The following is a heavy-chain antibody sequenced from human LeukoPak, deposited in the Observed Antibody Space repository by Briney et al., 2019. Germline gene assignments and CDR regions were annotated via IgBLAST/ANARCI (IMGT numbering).Heavy chain of an antibody. CDR1: GFTFSSYW. CDR3: VTFWGSMESDWLRDGMDV. CDR2: TNQDGSQN. V-gene: IGHV3-7*01. Sequence: QPGGSLKLSCAASGFTFSSYWMSWVRQAPGKGLDWVVNTNQDGSQNYYVDSVKGRFTISRDNAKNALYLQMNSLRAEDTAIYYCVTFWGSMESDWLRDGMDVWGQGTTVTVSS. D-gene: IGHD2-21*02. J-gene: IGHJ6*02.